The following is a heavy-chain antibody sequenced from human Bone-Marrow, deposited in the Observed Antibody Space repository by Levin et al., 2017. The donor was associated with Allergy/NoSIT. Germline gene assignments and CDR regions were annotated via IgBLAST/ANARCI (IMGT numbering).Heavy chain of an antibody. V-gene: IGHV3-73*01. CDR2: IRRKADNYAT. D-gene: IGHD3-16*01. CDR3: TRQDVAFDDPWQIYPLDA. J-gene: IGHJ6*02. Sequence: GGSLRLSCEASGFMFSGSTVHWVRQASGKGLEWVGLIRRKADNYATAYAASVKGRFIISRDDPENTAYLQMNSLKTEDTAVYYCTRQDVAFDDPWQIYPLDAWGQGTTVTVSS. CDR1: GFMFSGST.